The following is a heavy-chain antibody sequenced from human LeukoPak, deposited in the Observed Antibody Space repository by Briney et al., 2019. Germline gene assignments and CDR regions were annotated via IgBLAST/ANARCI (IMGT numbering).Heavy chain of an antibody. CDR1: GYTFTSYY. CDR2: INPSGGST. J-gene: IGHJ6*02. V-gene: IGHV1-46*01. CDR3: ARDKGYSSSWDSYGMDV. Sequence: ASVKVSCKASGYTFTSYYMHWVRQAPGQGLEWMGIINPSGGSTSYAQKFQGRLTMTRDTSTSTVYMELSILRSEDTAVYYCARDKGYSSSWDSYGMDVWGQGTTVTVSS. D-gene: IGHD6-13*01.